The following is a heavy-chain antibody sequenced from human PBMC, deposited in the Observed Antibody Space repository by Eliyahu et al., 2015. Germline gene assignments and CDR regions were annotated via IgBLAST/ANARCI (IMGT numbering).Heavy chain of an antibody. J-gene: IGHJ4*02. Sequence: QVQLVESGGGVVQPGRSLRXSCAASGFTFXSLGMHWVRQAPGKGLEWVAVIWYDGSNKYYADSVKGRFTISRDNSKNTLYLQMNSLRAEDTAVYYCARDLRAAAAPLTYYFDYWGQGTLVTVSS. CDR3: ARDLRAAAAPLTYYFDY. V-gene: IGHV3-33*01. CDR2: IWYDGSNK. D-gene: IGHD6-13*01. CDR1: GFTFXSLG.